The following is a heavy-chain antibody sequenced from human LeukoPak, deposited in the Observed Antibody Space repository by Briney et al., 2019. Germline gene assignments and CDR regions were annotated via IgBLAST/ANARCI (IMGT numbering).Heavy chain of an antibody. V-gene: IGHV3-11*04. D-gene: IGHD3-22*01. CDR2: ISSSGSTI. J-gene: IGHJ4*02. CDR1: GFTFSDYY. CDR3: ARDSSHESELYYYDSSGYYYLYYFDY. Sequence: GGSLRLSCAASGFTFSDYYMSWIRQAPGKGLEWVSYISSSGSTIYYADCVKGRFHISRDNAKNSLYLQMNSLRAEDTAVYYCARDSSHESELYYYDSSGYYYLYYFDYWGQGTLVTVSS.